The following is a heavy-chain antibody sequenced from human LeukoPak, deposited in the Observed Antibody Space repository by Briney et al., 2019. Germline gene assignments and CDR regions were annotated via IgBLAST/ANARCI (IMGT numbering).Heavy chain of an antibody. CDR2: ISSSSSYT. CDR3: ARGSGKKLWLSDFDY. CDR1: GFTFSDYY. V-gene: IGHV3-11*05. Sequence: PGGSLRLSCAASGFTFSDYYMSWIRQAPGKGLEWVSYISSSSSYTNYADSVKGRFTISRDNDKNSLYLQMNSLSAEDTAVYYCARGSGKKLWLSDFDYWGQGTLVTVSS. D-gene: IGHD5-18*01. J-gene: IGHJ4*02.